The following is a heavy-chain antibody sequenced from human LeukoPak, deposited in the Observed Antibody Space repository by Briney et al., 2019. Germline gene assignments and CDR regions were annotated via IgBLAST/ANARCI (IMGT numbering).Heavy chain of an antibody. V-gene: IGHV4-39*01. Sequence: SETLSLTCTVSGGSIISSSYYWGWIRQPPGKGLEWIGSIYYSGSTYYNPSLKSRVTISVDTSKNQFSLKLSSVTAADTAVYYCARSEMATITDYWGQGTLVTVSS. CDR3: ARSEMATITDY. CDR2: IYYSGST. D-gene: IGHD5-24*01. J-gene: IGHJ4*02. CDR1: GGSIISSSYY.